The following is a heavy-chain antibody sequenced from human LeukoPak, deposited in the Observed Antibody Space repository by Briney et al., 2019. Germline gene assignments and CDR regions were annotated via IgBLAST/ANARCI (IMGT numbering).Heavy chain of an antibody. J-gene: IGHJ5*02. CDR1: GGSISSSDYY. D-gene: IGHD3-10*01. CDR2: IYYSGST. V-gene: IGHV4-39*02. CDR3: AREGSGSTAWFDP. Sequence: SETLSLTCTVSGGSISSSDYYWGWIRQPPGKGLEWIGIIYYSGSTYYNPSLKSRVTISVDTSQNQFSLKLSSVIAADTAVYYCAREGSGSTAWFDPWGQGTLVTVSS.